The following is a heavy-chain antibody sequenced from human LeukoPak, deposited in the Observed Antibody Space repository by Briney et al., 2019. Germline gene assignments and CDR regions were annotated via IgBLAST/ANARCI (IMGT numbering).Heavy chain of an antibody. Sequence: ASLKVSCKVSGYTLTELSMHSVRQAPGKGLEWMGGFDPEDGETIYAQKCQGRVTMTEDTSTDTAYMELSSMRSEDTAVYYCATGDYGDYVGAFDYWGQGTLVTASS. J-gene: IGHJ4*02. D-gene: IGHD4-17*01. V-gene: IGHV1-24*01. CDR2: FDPEDGET. CDR3: ATGDYGDYVGAFDY. CDR1: GYTLTELS.